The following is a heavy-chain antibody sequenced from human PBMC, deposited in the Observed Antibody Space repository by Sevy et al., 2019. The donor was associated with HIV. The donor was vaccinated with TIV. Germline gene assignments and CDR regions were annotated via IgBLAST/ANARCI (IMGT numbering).Heavy chain of an antibody. CDR3: ARAGGADYGDTGWSRAHFDS. J-gene: IGHJ4*02. D-gene: IGHD4-17*01. CDR1: GYTFNHYG. Sequence: ASVKVSCKASGYTFNHYGICWVRQAPGQGLEWMGWTSAYNGHTNYAQRFQGRITMTTDTSTSTAYMELRSLRSDDTAVYFCARAGGADYGDTGWSRAHFDSWGQGTLVTVSS. CDR2: TSAYNGHT. V-gene: IGHV1-18*01.